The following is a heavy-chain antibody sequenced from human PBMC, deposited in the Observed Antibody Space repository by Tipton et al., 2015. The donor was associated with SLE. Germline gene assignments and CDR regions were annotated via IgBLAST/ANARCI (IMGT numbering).Heavy chain of an antibody. CDR1: GFTFSNYP. CDR2: ISGSGYST. V-gene: IGHV3-23*01. D-gene: IGHD2-21*02. Sequence: SLRLSCTASGFTFSNYPMSWVRQAPGKGLEWVSAISGSGYSTYYADSVKGRLTISRDNAKNSLYLQMNSLRAEDTAVYYCASDPEWADYWGQGTLVTVSS. CDR3: ASDPEWADY. J-gene: IGHJ4*02.